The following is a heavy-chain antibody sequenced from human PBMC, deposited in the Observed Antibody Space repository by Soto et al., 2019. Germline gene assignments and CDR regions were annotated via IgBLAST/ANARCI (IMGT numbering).Heavy chain of an antibody. CDR2: IIPILGMA. CDR3: AREASYDAFDI. CDR1: GGTFSSDT. J-gene: IGHJ3*02. V-gene: IGHV1-69*04. Sequence: SVKVSCKTSGGTFSSDTFSWVRQAPGQGLEWVGRIIPILGMANNAQNFEGRVTFTADKNTNTAYMELTWLRSEDTAVYYCAREASYDAFDIWG.